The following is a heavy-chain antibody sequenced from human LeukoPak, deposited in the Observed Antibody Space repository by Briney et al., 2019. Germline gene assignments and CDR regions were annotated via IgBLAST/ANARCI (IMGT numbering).Heavy chain of an antibody. V-gene: IGHV3-53*01. CDR3: AKVWVTYYDRGIFDS. Sequence: PGGSLRLSCAASGCTVSSNYMSWVRQAPGKGLEWVSVIYSGGSTYYADSVKGRFTISRDNSKNTLYLQMNSLRAEDTAVYYCAKVWVTYYDRGIFDSWGQGTRVTVSS. J-gene: IGHJ4*02. CDR2: IYSGGST. D-gene: IGHD3-22*01. CDR1: GCTVSSNY.